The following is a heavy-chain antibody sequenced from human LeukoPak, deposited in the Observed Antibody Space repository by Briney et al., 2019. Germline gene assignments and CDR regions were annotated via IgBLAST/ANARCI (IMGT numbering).Heavy chain of an antibody. V-gene: IGHV3-73*01. CDR2: IRSKANSYAT. Sequence: GGSLRLSCAASGFTFSGSAMHWVRQASGKGLEWVGRIRSKANSYATAYAASVKGRFTISRDDSKNTAYLQMNSLKTEDTAVYYWNRPGSSSGGGGQGTLVTVSS. J-gene: IGHJ4*02. CDR3: NRPGSSSGG. CDR1: GFTFSGSA. D-gene: IGHD6-6*01.